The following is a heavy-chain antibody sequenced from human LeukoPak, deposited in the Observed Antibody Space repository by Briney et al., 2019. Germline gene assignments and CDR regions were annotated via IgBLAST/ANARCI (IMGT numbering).Heavy chain of an antibody. D-gene: IGHD3-10*01. CDR2: INHSGST. J-gene: IGHJ4*02. Sequence: NPSETLSLTCTVSGGSISSGSYYWSWIRQPPGKGLEWIGEINHSGSTNYNPSLKSRVTISVDTSKNQFSLKLRSVTAADTAVYYCARGVPGGLLEVIDYWGQGTLVTVSS. CDR1: GGSISSGSYY. V-gene: IGHV4-39*07. CDR3: ARGVPGGLLEVIDY.